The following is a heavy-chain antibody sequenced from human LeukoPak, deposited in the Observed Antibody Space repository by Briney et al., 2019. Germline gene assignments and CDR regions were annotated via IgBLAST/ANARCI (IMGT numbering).Heavy chain of an antibody. CDR3: ARDPSTGVVPDGKFSSGYYFDY. CDR1: GYTFSYYA. J-gene: IGHJ4*02. D-gene: IGHD2-2*01. Sequence: ASVKVSCKASGYTFSYYAIHWVRQAPGQRLEWMGWINAGNGNTKNSQKFQGRVTITRDTSASTAYMELSSLRSEDTAVYYCARDPSTGVVPDGKFSSGYYFDYWGRGTLVTVSS. CDR2: INAGNGNT. V-gene: IGHV1-3*01.